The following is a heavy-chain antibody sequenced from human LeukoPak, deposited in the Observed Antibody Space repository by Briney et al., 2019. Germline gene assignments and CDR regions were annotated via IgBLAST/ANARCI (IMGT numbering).Heavy chain of an antibody. D-gene: IGHD3-10*01. Sequence: SVKVSCKASGGTFSSYAISWVRQAPGQGLEWMGGIIPIFGTANYAQKFQGRVTITADESTSTAYMELSSLRSEDTAVYYCADLGHPSYYYGSGSRGTEEDFFDYWGQGTLVTVSS. V-gene: IGHV1-69*13. CDR2: IIPIFGTA. J-gene: IGHJ4*02. CDR3: ADLGHPSYYYGSGSRGTEEDFFDY. CDR1: GGTFSSYA.